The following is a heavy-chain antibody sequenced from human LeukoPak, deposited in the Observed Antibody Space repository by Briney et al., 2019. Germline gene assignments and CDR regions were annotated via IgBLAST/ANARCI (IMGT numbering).Heavy chain of an antibody. CDR1: GDSVSSNSAA. J-gene: IGHJ5*02. CDR2: TYYRSKWYN. Sequence: SQTLSLTCAISGDSVSSNSAAWNWIRQSPSRGLEWLVRTYYRSKWYNDYAVSVKSRITINPDTSKNQFSLQLNSVTPEDTAVYYCARDPGVVVVVAATNWFDPWGQGTLVTVSS. D-gene: IGHD2-15*01. CDR3: ARDPGVVVVVAATNWFDP. V-gene: IGHV6-1*01.